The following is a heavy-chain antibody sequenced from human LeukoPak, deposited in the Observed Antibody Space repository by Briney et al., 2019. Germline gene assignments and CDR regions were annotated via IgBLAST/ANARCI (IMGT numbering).Heavy chain of an antibody. CDR2: IKQDGSEK. J-gene: IGHJ4*02. D-gene: IGHD4-17*01. Sequence: PGGSLRLSCAASGFTFSSYWMSWVRQAPGKGLEWVANIKQDGSEKYYVDSVKGRFTISRDNAKNSLYLQMNSLRAEDTAVYYCARDFDYGDYGVFDYWGQGTLVTVSS. V-gene: IGHV3-7*01. CDR3: ARDFDYGDYGVFDY. CDR1: GFTFSSYW.